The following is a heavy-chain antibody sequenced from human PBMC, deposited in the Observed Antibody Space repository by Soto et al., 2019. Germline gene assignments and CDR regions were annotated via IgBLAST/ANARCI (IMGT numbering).Heavy chain of an antibody. CDR1: GFSFGDYY. D-gene: IGHD2-21*01. V-gene: IGHV3-11*01. CDR2: ISFSSDSI. Sequence: LRLSCAASGFSFGDYYMSWIRQAPGKGLEWVSYISFSSDSIYYADSVKGRFTISRDNAKNSLYLQMNSLRAEDTAVYYCARDIFGTNCGGDFFLGVECWGQRTLGTGPS. CDR3: ARDIFGTNCGGDFFLGVEC. J-gene: IGHJ4*02.